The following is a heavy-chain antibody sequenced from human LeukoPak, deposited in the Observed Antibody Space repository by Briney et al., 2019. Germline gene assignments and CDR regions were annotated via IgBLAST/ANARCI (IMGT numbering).Heavy chain of an antibody. CDR1: GYTFTSYA. V-gene: IGHV1-3*01. D-gene: IGHD3-16*01. CDR3: ARIGGAHNFDY. CDR2: INAGNGNT. Sequence: GASVKVSCKASGYTFTSYAMHWVRQAPGQRLEWMGWINAGNGNTKYSQKFQGRVTITRDTSASTAYMELSRLTSDDTAVYYCARIGGAHNFDYWGQGTLVTVSS. J-gene: IGHJ4*02.